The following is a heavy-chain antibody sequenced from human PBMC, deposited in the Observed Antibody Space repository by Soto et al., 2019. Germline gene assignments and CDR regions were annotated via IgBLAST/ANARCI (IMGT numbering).Heavy chain of an antibody. Sequence: SETLSLTCTVSGGSVNSGYYYWTWIRRPPGKGLEWTGYIYYSGTTNYNPSLKSRVTISVDTSKNQFSLKLNSVTAADTAIYYCARDASYYDSSGYSAFDIWGQGTMVTVSS. CDR1: GGSVNSGYYY. J-gene: IGHJ3*02. CDR2: IYYSGTT. CDR3: ARDASYYDSSGYSAFDI. V-gene: IGHV4-61*01. D-gene: IGHD3-22*01.